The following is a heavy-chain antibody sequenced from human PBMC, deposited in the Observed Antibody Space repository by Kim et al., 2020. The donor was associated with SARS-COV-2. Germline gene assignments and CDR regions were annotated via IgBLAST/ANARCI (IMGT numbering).Heavy chain of an antibody. CDR2: INTNTGNP. D-gene: IGHD4-4*01. CDR3: AGTYSNFGYNWFDP. Sequence: ASVKVSCKASGYTFTSYAMNWVRQAPGQGLEWMGWINTNTGNPTYAQVFTGRFVFSLDTSVSTEYLQISSLKAEDTAVYYCAGTYSNFGYNWFDPWGQGTLVTVSS. J-gene: IGHJ5*02. CDR1: GYTFTSYA. V-gene: IGHV7-4-1*02.